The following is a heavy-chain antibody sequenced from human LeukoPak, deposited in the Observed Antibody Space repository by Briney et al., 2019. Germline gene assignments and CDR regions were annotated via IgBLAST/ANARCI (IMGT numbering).Heavy chain of an antibody. CDR3: ARGRDYYGSGSYYTS. CDR1: GGSISSGGYS. V-gene: IGHV4-30-2*01. D-gene: IGHD3-10*01. J-gene: IGHJ5*02. Sequence: SETLSLTCAVSGGSISSGGYSWSWIRQPPGTGLEWIGYIYHSGSTYYNPSLKSRVTISVDRSKNQFSLKLSSVTAADTAVYYCARGRDYYGSGSYYTSWGQGTLVTVSS. CDR2: IYHSGST.